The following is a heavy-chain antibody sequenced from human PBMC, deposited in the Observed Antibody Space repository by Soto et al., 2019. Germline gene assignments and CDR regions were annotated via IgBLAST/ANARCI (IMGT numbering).Heavy chain of an antibody. CDR1: GGSVSSGSYY. V-gene: IGHV4-39*01. CDR3: VSQRTTVPTQAYFDY. Sequence: PSETLSLTCTVSGGSVSSGSYYWSWIRQPPGKGLEWIGSVYYRGRSYSKSSVKSRVTISVDTSKNRFSLSLNSVTASDTAVYFCVSQRTTVPTQAYFDYWGPGALVTASS. J-gene: IGHJ4*02. D-gene: IGHD4-17*01. CDR2: VYYRGRS.